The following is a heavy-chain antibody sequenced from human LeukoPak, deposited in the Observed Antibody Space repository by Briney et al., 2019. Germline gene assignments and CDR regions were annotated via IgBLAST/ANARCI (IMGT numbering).Heavy chain of an antibody. CDR2: INSDGSST. D-gene: IGHD2-2*01. CDR1: GFTFSSYW. CDR3: ARGGYCSSTSCYFPFDY. J-gene: IGHJ4*02. V-gene: IGHV3-74*01. Sequence: PGGSLRLSCAASGFTFSSYWMHWVRQAPGKGLVWVSRINSDGSSTSYADSVKGRFIISRDNAKNTLYLQMNSLRAEDTAVYYCARGGYCSSTSCYFPFDYWGQGTLVTVSS.